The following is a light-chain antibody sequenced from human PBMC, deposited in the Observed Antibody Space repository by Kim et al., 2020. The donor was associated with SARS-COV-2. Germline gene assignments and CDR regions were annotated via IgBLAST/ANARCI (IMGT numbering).Light chain of an antibody. CDR1: NYVDNK. J-gene: IGLJ3*02. V-gene: IGLV3-1*01. CDR2: QDS. Sequence: PGQQAASICCGDNYVDNKAGCYQQKTRHSPVLLIYQDSKRPPAIPPRFSCANTGNNATLTISGTQATDEAAYYCQAWDSSTAWVFGGGTQLTVL. CDR3: QAWDSSTAWV.